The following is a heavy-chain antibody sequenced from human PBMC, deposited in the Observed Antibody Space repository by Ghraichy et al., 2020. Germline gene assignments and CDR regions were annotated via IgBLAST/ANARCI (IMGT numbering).Heavy chain of an antibody. CDR3: ARLRTLNVFDI. CDR1: GFTFSSYS. V-gene: IGHV3-48*01. Sequence: GALRLSCAASGFTFSSYSMNWVRQAPGKGLEWVSYISSSSSTIYYADSVKGRFTISRDNAKNSLYLQMNSLRSEDTAVYYCARLRTLNVFDIWGQGTMVTVSS. CDR2: ISSSSSTI. J-gene: IGHJ3*02. D-gene: IGHD4-17*01.